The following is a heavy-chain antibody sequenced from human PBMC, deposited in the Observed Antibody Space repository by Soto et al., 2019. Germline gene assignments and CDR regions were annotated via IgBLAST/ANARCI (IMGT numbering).Heavy chain of an antibody. Sequence: GGSLRLSCAASGFTFSSYSMNWVRQAPGKGLEWVSSISSSSSYIYYADSVKGRFTISRDNAKNSLYLQMNSLRAEDTAVYYCARDQQAAGYYYYYYMDVWGKGTTVTVSS. J-gene: IGHJ6*03. D-gene: IGHD2-15*01. CDR2: ISSSSSYI. CDR1: GFTFSSYS. V-gene: IGHV3-21*01. CDR3: ARDQQAAGYYYYYYMDV.